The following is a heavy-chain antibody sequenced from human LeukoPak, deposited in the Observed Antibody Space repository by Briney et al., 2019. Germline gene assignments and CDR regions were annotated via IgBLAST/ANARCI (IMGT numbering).Heavy chain of an antibody. V-gene: IGHV1-18*01. J-gene: IGHJ4*02. D-gene: IGHD3-22*01. Sequence: ASVKVSCKASGYTFTRYGISWVRQAPGQGLEWMGWISAYNGNTNYAQKLQGRVTMTTDTSTSTAYMELRSLRSDDTAVYYCARGVTDYDSSGYYDYWGQGTLVTVSS. CDR1: GYTFTRYG. CDR3: ARGVTDYDSSGYYDY. CDR2: ISAYNGNT.